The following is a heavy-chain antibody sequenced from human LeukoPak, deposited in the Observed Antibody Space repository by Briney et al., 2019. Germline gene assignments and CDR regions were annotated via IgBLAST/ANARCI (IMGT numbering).Heavy chain of an antibody. D-gene: IGHD3-16*01. CDR1: GFTFSDTW. J-gene: IGHJ4*02. CDR3: ARGGELVGSYFDF. Sequence: GGSLRLSCAASGFTFSDTWMHWVRQAPGEGLGWVSRIRSDGSDTRYAESVKGRFTISRDNAKNSLHLQINSLRVEDTAFYYCARGGELVGSYFDFWGQGTLVTVSS. CDR2: IRSDGSDT. V-gene: IGHV3-74*01.